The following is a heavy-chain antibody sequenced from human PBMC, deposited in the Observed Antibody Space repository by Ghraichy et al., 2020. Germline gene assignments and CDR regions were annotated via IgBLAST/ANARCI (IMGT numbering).Heavy chain of an antibody. CDR3: VTGFHNYMDV. V-gene: IGHV1-24*01. Sequence: ASVKVSCKVSGYSLTELSMHWVRQAPGKGLEWMGGLDREDAETIYAQRFQGRVTMTEDTSSDTAHMELSSLRSEDTAVYYCVTGFHNYMDVWGKGTTVTVSS. CDR1: GYSLTELS. CDR2: LDREDAET. J-gene: IGHJ6*03. D-gene: IGHD3-10*01.